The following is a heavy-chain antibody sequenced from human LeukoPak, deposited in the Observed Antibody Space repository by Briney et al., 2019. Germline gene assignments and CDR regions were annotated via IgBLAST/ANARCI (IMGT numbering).Heavy chain of an antibody. J-gene: IGHJ4*02. CDR3: AKDRPGEIAATTYFDY. Sequence: PGGSLRLSCAASGFTFSSYAMSWVRQAPGKGLEWVSAISGSGGSTYYADSVKGRITISRDNSKNTLYLQMNSLRAEDTAVYYCAKDRPGEIAATTYFDYWGQGTLVTVSS. CDR1: GFTFSSYA. V-gene: IGHV3-23*01. D-gene: IGHD5-12*01. CDR2: ISGSGGST.